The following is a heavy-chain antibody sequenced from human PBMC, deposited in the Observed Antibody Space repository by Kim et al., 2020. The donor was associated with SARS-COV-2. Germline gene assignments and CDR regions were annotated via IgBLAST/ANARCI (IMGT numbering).Heavy chain of an antibody. V-gene: IGHV3-43*01. CDR1: GFTFDDYT. Sequence: GGSLRLSCAASGFTFDDYTMHWVRQAPGKGLEWVSLISWDGGSTYYADSVKGRFTISRDNSKNSLYLQMNSLRTEDTALYYCATDTAAGYPEYFQHWGQGTLVTVSS. D-gene: IGHD6-13*01. J-gene: IGHJ1*01. CDR2: ISWDGGST. CDR3: ATDTAAGYPEYFQH.